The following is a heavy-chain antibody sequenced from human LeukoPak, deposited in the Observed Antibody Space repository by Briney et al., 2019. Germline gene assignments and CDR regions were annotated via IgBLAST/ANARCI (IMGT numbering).Heavy chain of an antibody. CDR3: ASTQRDYYGSGKYYFDY. D-gene: IGHD3-10*01. J-gene: IGHJ4*02. CDR2: IYYSGST. V-gene: IGHV4-59*01. CDR1: GGSISSYY. Sequence: SETLSLTCTVSGGSISSYYWSWVRQPPGKGLEWVGYIYYSGSTNYNPSLKSRVTISVETSKNQFSLKLSSVTAADTAVYYCASTQRDYYGSGKYYFDYWGQGTLVTVSS.